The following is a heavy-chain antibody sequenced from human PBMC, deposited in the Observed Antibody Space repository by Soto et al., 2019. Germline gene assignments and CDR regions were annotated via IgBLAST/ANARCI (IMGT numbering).Heavy chain of an antibody. V-gene: IGHV1-18*01. D-gene: IGHD2-15*01. J-gene: IGHJ5*02. CDR3: ARNEYCDGGTCYSGWFDP. Sequence: ASVKVSCKASGYIFTTYGISWVRQAPGQRLEWMGRISGYNGNTKYAQKFQDRVTMTTDTSTSTAYMELRSLRSDDTAVYYCARNEYCDGGTCYSGWFDPWGQGTLVTVSS. CDR2: ISGYNGNT. CDR1: GYIFTTYG.